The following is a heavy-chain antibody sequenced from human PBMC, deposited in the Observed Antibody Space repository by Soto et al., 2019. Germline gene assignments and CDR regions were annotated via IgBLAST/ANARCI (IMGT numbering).Heavy chain of an antibody. CDR1: GFTFSSYG. CDR2: ISYDGSNN. V-gene: IGHV3-30*18. CDR3: AKDIVGNYYSGTDV. J-gene: IGHJ6*04. D-gene: IGHD1-26*01. Sequence: QVQLVESGGGVVQPGRSLRLSCAASGFTFSSYGMHWVRQAPGKGLEWGAVISYDGSNNYYADSVKGRFTISRDNSKNTLDLQMNSLIAEETAVYYCAKDIVGNYYSGTDVWGEGTTVTVSS.